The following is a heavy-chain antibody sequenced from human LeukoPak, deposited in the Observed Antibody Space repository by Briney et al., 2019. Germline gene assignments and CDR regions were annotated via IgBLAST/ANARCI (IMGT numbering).Heavy chain of an antibody. D-gene: IGHD3-22*01. CDR1: DGSVSGYY. V-gene: IGHV4-34*01. CDR2: INHSGSA. J-gene: IGHJ4*02. CDR3: ARPIDRYYFDY. Sequence: NPSETLSLTCTVSDGSVSGYYWSWIRQPPGKGLEWIGEINHSGSANYNPSLKSRVTISVDTSKNQFSLNLTSVTAADTAVYYCARPIDRYYFDYWGQGTLVTVSS.